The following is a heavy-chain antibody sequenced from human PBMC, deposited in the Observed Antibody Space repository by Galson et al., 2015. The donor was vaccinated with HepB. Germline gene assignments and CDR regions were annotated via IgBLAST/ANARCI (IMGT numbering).Heavy chain of an antibody. CDR2: ISYDGSYK. D-gene: IGHD1-20*01. CDR1: GFTFSNYG. Sequence: SLRLSCAASGFTFSNYGMHWVRQTPGKGLEWVTIISYDGSYKYYSDSARGRFTISRDNSKNTLYLQMNSLKSEDTAVYYCGKETGNSYDITGFFDYWGQGALVTVSS. J-gene: IGHJ4*02. V-gene: IGHV3-30*18. CDR3: GKETGNSYDITGFFDY.